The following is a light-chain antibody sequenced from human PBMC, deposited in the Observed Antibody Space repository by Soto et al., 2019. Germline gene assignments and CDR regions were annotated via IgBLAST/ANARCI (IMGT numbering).Light chain of an antibody. Sequence: TLSVSPGERATLSCRASQSISSNLAWYQQKPGQAPRLLIYDAATRATGLPARFSGSGSGTEFTLTISSLQSEDFAIYYCQQYNNGPRTFGQGTKVDIK. CDR1: QSISSN. V-gene: IGKV3-15*01. J-gene: IGKJ1*01. CDR2: DAA. CDR3: QQYNNGPRT.